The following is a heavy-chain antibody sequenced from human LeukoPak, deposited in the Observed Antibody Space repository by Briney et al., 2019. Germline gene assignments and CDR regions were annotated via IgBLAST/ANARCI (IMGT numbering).Heavy chain of an antibody. J-gene: IGHJ6*02. CDR3: ARVVTRLREGKYHYDMDV. V-gene: IGHV1-3*01. Sequence: ASVKVSCKASGYTFTNYIIHWVRQAPGQRLEWMGWINAGNGDTKYSQKFQVRVTITRDTFASTAYMELSSLRSEDTAVYYCARVVTRLREGKYHYDMDVWGQGTTVTVSS. D-gene: IGHD3-10*01. CDR1: GYTFTNYI. CDR2: INAGNGDT.